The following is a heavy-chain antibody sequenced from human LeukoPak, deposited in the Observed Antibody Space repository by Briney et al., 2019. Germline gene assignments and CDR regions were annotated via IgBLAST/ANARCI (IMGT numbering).Heavy chain of an antibody. D-gene: IGHD3-22*01. CDR1: GGSISSGDYY. CDR3: AMDPYDYDSSGYYVDY. V-gene: IGHV4-30-4*08. J-gene: IGHJ4*02. CDR2: IYYSGST. Sequence: TLSLTCTVSGGSISSGDYYWSWIRQPPGKGLEWIGYIYYSGSTYYNPSLKSRVTISVDTSKNQFSLKLSSVTAADTAVYYCAMDPYDYDSSGYYVDYWGQGTLVTVSS.